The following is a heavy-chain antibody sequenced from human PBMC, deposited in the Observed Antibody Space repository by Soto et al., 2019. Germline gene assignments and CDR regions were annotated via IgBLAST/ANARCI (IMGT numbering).Heavy chain of an antibody. CDR2: ISDDGSNK. J-gene: IGHJ2*01. CDR1: GFTFSSYG. V-gene: IGHV3-30*18. CDR3: AKGGDYGDYGNHWYFDL. Sequence: QVQLVESGGGVVQPGRSLRLSCAAYGFTFSSYGMHWVRQAPGKGLEWGAVISDDGSNKYYADSVKGRFTIYRDNSKNTLYLQMNSLRAEDTAVYYCAKGGDYGDYGNHWYFDLWGRGTLVTVSS. D-gene: IGHD4-17*01.